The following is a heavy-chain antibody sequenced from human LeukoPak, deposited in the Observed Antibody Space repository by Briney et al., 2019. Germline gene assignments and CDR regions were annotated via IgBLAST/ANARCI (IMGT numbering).Heavy chain of an antibody. V-gene: IGHV4-59*08. Sequence: SETLSLTCTVSGGSISSSYWSWIRQPPGRGLEWIGYIHHSGSTSYNPSLKNRVTISVDMSKNQFSLRLSSVTAADTAVYYCARVVSDSSGWYSRPGYVEYWGQGTLVTVSS. D-gene: IGHD6-19*01. J-gene: IGHJ4*02. CDR3: ARVVSDSSGWYSRPGYVEY. CDR1: GGSISSSY. CDR2: IHHSGST.